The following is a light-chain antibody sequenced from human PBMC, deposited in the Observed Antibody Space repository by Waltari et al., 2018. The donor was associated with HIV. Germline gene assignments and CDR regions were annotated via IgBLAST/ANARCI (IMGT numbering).Light chain of an antibody. CDR3: QSYDSSLSGPVV. V-gene: IGLV1-40*01. CDR1: SSNIGADYF. J-gene: IGLJ2*01. CDR2: GDR. Sequence: QSVLTQPPSVSGAPGQRVTISCTGSSSNIGADYFVHWYQQLPGAAPKLLIYGDRPRPSVVPDRFSGSKSGTSASLAITGLQAEDEADYYCQSYDSSLSGPVVFGGGTKLTVL.